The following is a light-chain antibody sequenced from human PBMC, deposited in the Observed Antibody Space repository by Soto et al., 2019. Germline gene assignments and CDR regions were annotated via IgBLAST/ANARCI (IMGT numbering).Light chain of an antibody. V-gene: IGKV3D-15*01. J-gene: IGKJ4*01. Sequence: EIVMTQSPVTLSASPGERVTLSCRASQSVNINLAWYQQRHGQAPRVLIYGASNRAAGIPDKFSGSGSGTDFTLTISSLEADDFALYFCQQDKDRPWLTFGGGTRVEIK. CDR2: GAS. CDR1: QSVNIN. CDR3: QQDKDRPWLT.